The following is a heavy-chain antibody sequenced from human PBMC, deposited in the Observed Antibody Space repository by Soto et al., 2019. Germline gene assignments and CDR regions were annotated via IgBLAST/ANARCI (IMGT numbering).Heavy chain of an antibody. CDR1: GGSISSYY. CDR2: IYYSGST. J-gene: IGHJ4*02. Sequence: QVQLQESGPGLVKPSETLSLTCTVSGGSISSYYWSWIRQPPGKGLEWIGYIYYSGSTNYNPSLKSRVTISVSTSKDQFSLKLSSVTAADTAVYDCARAGRMSGWLFDYWGQGTLVTVS. CDR3: ARAGRMSGWLFDY. D-gene: IGHD6-19*01. V-gene: IGHV4-59*01.